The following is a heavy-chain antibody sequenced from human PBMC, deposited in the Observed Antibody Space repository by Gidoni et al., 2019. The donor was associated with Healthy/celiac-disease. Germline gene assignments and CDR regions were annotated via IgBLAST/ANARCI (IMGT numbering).Heavy chain of an antibody. CDR3: ARRGWNDGRVVDY. D-gene: IGHD1-1*01. V-gene: IGHV4-39*01. J-gene: IGHJ4*02. Sequence: LQLQQSGPGLVKPSETLSLTCTVSGGSISSSSYYWGWIRQPPGKGLEWIGSIYYSGSTYDNPSLKSRVTISVDTSKNQFSLKLSSVTAADTAVYYCARRGWNDGRVVDYWGQGTLVTVSS. CDR1: GGSISSSSYY. CDR2: IYYSGST.